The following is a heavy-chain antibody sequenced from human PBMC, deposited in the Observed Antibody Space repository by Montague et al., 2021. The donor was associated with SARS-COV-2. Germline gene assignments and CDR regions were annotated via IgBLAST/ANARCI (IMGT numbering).Heavy chain of an antibody. CDR1: FGSISTYY. V-gene: IGHV4-59*03. D-gene: IGHD2-21*02. CDR2: IYYNGST. J-gene: IGHJ5*01. Sequence: SETLSLTCTVSFGSISTYYWSWIRQPPGKGLEWIGYIYYNGSTKYNPSLKSRVSISLDTSKNQFSLKLSSVTAADTAAYYCAKQDACGYCGDDCYRGGFDSWGQGTLVTVSS. CDR3: AKQDACGYCGDDCYRGGFDS.